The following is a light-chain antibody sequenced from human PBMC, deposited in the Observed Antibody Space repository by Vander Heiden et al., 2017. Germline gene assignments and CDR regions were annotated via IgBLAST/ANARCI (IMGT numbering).Light chain of an antibody. Sequence: DILMTQSPDSLAVSLGERATINCKSSQSVLYSSNNKNYLAWYQQKPGQPPKLLIYWASTRESGVPDRFSGSGSGTDFTLTISSLQAEDVAVYYCQQYDSTPFTFGHGTKVDIK. J-gene: IGKJ3*01. CDR1: QSVLYSSNNKNY. CDR2: WAS. CDR3: QQYDSTPFT. V-gene: IGKV4-1*01.